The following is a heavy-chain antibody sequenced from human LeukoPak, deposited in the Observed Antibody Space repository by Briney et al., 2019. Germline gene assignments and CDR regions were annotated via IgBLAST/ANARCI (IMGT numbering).Heavy chain of an antibody. Sequence: TGGSLRLSCAASGFSFSSHGMSWVRQAPGKGLEWVAKMNEYGSEIFYVDSVKGRFTISRDNAKNSLYLQMNSLRAEDTAVYYCARDHDSSSCPYFDFWGQGTLVTVSS. CDR1: GFSFSSHG. V-gene: IGHV3-7*01. CDR3: ARDHDSSSCPYFDF. D-gene: IGHD6-13*01. J-gene: IGHJ4*02. CDR2: MNEYGSEI.